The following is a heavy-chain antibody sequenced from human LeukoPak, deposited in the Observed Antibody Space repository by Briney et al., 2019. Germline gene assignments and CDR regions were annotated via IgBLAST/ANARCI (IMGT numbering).Heavy chain of an antibody. CDR3: ARHRGGSSDLDY. CDR2: VYHSGST. D-gene: IGHD1-26*01. CDR1: GGSISSSSYY. J-gene: IGHJ4*02. V-gene: IGHV4-39*01. Sequence: PSETLSLTCTVSGGSISSSSYYWDWIRQPPGKGLEWVGSVYHSGSTYYNPSLKSRLTISVDTSKNQFSLKLSSVTAADTAVYYCARHRGGSSDLDYWGQGTLVTVSS.